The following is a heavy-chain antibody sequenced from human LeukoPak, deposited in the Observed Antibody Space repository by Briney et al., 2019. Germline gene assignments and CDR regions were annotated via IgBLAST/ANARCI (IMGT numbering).Heavy chain of an antibody. CDR1: GFTFSSYA. CDR2: ISGSDERT. J-gene: IGHJ3*02. V-gene: IGHV3-23*01. Sequence: GGSLRLSCAASGFTFSSYAMSWVRQAPGKGLEWVSAISGSDERTYYADSVKGRFTISRDNSKNTLYLQMNGLRAEDTAVYYCAKDAPYDSSGYSHAFDIWGQGTMVTVSS. CDR3: AKDAPYDSSGYSHAFDI. D-gene: IGHD3-22*01.